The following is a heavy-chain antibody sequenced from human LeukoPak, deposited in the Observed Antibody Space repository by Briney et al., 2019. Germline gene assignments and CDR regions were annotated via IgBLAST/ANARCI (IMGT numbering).Heavy chain of an antibody. Sequence: GGSLRLSCAASGFTFSTYGVYWVRQAPGKGLEWVSSNSGGSSYYTDSVKGRFTISRDNSKNTLYLQMNSLRAEDTAVYYCAKDLGSSGWYIDYWGQGTLVTVSS. CDR1: GFTFSTYG. V-gene: IGHV3-23*01. CDR2: NSGGSS. CDR3: AKDLGSSGWYIDY. D-gene: IGHD6-19*01. J-gene: IGHJ4*02.